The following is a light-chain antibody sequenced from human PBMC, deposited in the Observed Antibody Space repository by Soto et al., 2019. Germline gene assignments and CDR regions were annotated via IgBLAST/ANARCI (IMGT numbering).Light chain of an antibody. CDR1: SSNIGAGYD. CDR2: GNS. J-gene: IGLJ7*01. CDR3: QSYDSSLSGSRNWV. Sequence: QPVLTQPPSVSGAPGQRVTISCTGSSSNIGAGYDVHWYQQLPGTAPKLLIYGNSNRPSGVPDRFSGSKSGTSASLAITGLQAEDEADYYCQSYDSSLSGSRNWVFGGGTQLTVL. V-gene: IGLV1-40*01.